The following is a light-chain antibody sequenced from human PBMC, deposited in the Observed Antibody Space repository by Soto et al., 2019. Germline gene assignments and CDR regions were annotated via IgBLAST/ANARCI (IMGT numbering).Light chain of an antibody. CDR1: SSDVGSYNR. CDR3: SLYTSSSTYV. J-gene: IGLJ1*01. Sequence: QSALTQPPSVSGSPGQSVTISCTGTSSDVGSYNRVSWYQQPPGTAPKLMIYEVSNRPSGVPDRFSGSKSGNTASLTLSGLQAEDEADYYCSLYTSSSTYVFGTGTKLTVL. CDR2: EVS. V-gene: IGLV2-18*01.